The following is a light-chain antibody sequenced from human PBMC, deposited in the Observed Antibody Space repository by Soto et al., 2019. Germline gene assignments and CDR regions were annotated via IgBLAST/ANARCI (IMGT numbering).Light chain of an antibody. J-gene: IGKJ5*01. CDR2: DAS. CDR3: EQYNNWPPIT. CDR1: QSVYTN. V-gene: IGKV3-15*01. Sequence: EIVMTQSPATLSVSPGERATLSCRASQSVYTNLAWYQQKPGQAPRLLIYDASTRATGIPARFGGSGSGTEFTLTFNGLQSADFAVYYCEQYNNWPPITFGQGTRLDIK.